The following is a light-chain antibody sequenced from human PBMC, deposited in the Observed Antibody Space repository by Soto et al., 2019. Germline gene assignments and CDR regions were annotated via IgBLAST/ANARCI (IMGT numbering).Light chain of an antibody. CDR1: QTINTY. V-gene: IGKV1-5*03. CDR2: RAS. Sequence: DIQMTQSPSTLSASVGDRVTITCRASQTINTYLAWYQQKPGKAPNLLIYRASILESGVPSRFSGSGSGTEFTLTINSLQPDDFATYYCQHYNDYSYTFGQGTKREIK. CDR3: QHYNDYSYT. J-gene: IGKJ2*01.